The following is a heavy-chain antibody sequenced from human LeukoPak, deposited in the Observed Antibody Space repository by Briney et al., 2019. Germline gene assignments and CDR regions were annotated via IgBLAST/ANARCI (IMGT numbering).Heavy chain of an antibody. CDR1: GYTFTGYY. D-gene: IGHD3-10*01. V-gene: IGHV1-2*02. Sequence: ASVEVSCKASGYTFTGYYMHWVRQAPGQGLEWMGWINPNSDGTNYAQKFQGRVTMTRDTSISTAYMELSRLRSDDTAVYYCARSPGYYGSGTDLDYWGQGTLVTVSS. CDR2: INPNSDGT. J-gene: IGHJ4*02. CDR3: ARSPGYYGSGTDLDY.